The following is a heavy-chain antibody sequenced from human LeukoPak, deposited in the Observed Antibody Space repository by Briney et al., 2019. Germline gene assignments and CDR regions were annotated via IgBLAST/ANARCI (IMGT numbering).Heavy chain of an antibody. J-gene: IGHJ6*02. Sequence: SETLSLTCTVSGGSISSGGYYWSWIRQHPGKGLEWIGYIYYSGSTYYNPSLKSRVTISVDTSKNQFSLKLSSVTAADTAVYYCARGFSSWYFGGYYYGMDVWGQGTTVTVSS. CDR3: ARGFSSWYFGGYYYGMDV. V-gene: IGHV4-31*03. CDR1: GGSISSGGYY. D-gene: IGHD6-13*01. CDR2: IYYSGST.